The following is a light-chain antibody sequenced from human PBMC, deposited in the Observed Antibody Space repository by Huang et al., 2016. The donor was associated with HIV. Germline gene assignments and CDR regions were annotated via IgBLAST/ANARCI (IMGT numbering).Light chain of an antibody. Sequence: DIVMTQSPDSLAVSLGERATINCKSSQSVLYNSDNKNYLAWYQQQPGQSPRLLIYWASTRESGVPDRFSGRGSGTDFTLTISSLQAEDVAVYYCQQYYSIPITFGQGTRLEIK. CDR3: QQYYSIPIT. V-gene: IGKV4-1*01. J-gene: IGKJ5*01. CDR2: WAS. CDR1: QSVLYNSDNKNY.